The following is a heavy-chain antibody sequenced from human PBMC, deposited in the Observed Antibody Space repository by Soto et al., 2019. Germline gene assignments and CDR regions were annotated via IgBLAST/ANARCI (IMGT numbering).Heavy chain of an antibody. J-gene: IGHJ5*02. Sequence: SETLSLTCAVSGGSISSCGYSWSWIRQPPGKGLEWIGYIYHSGSTYYNPSPKSRVTISVDTSKNQFSLKLSSVTAADTAVYYCARELPSASWFDPWGQGTLVTVSS. CDR2: IYHSGST. D-gene: IGHD1-26*01. CDR1: GGSISSCGYS. V-gene: IGHV4-30-2*01. CDR3: ARELPSASWFDP.